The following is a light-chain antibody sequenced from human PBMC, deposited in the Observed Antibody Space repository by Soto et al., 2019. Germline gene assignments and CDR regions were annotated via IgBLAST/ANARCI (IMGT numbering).Light chain of an antibody. Sequence: NFMLTQPHSVSESPGKTVTISCTRGSGSIASNYVQWYQQRPGSSPTTVIYEDNQRPSGVPDRFSGSIDSSSNSASLTISGLKTEDEADYYCQSYDSSTVVFGGGTKLTVL. J-gene: IGLJ2*01. CDR3: QSYDSSTVV. V-gene: IGLV6-57*01. CDR2: EDN. CDR1: SGSIASNY.